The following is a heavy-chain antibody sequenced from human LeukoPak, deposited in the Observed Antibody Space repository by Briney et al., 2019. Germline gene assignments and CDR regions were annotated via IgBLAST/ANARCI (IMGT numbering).Heavy chain of an antibody. CDR1: GVSLSSSHYY. V-gene: IGHV4-39*02. J-gene: IGHJ1*01. Sequence: TPSETLSLTCTVSGVSLSSSHYYWGCTRQPPGMGLEMIPSIYHSRSAYYNPSLKSRVTISVDTPKNHFSLMLNSERDADTAVYHCVSQVPQEDGNKRCCEHGGQNTLVTVSS. CDR3: VSQVPQEDGNKRCCEH. CDR2: IYHSRSA. D-gene: IGHD1-1*01.